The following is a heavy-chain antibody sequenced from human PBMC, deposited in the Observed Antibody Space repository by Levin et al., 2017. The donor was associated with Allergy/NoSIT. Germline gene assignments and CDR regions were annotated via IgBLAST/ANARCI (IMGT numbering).Heavy chain of an antibody. Sequence: GESLKISCKVSGYTLTELSMHWVRQAPGKGLEWMGGFDPEDGETIYAQKFQGRVTMTEDTSTDTAYMELSSLRSEDTAVYYCATDASDPGITISHGGMDVWGQGTTVTVSS. D-gene: IGHD3-9*01. V-gene: IGHV1-24*01. CDR2: FDPEDGET. CDR1: GYTLTELS. CDR3: ATDASDPGITISHGGMDV. J-gene: IGHJ6*02.